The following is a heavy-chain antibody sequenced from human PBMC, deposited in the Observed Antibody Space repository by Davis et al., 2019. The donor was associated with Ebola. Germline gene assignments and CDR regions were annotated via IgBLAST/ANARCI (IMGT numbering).Heavy chain of an antibody. Sequence: PGGSLRLSCAASGFTFSSYEMNWVRQAPGKGLEWVSYISSSGSTIYYADSVKGRFTISRDNAKNSLSLQINSLRAEDTAVYYCANGRRLPPTLYHFMDVWGKGTTVIVSS. CDR2: ISSSGSTI. J-gene: IGHJ6*04. CDR3: ANGRRLPPTLYHFMDV. V-gene: IGHV3-48*03. CDR1: GFTFSSYE. D-gene: IGHD3-16*02.